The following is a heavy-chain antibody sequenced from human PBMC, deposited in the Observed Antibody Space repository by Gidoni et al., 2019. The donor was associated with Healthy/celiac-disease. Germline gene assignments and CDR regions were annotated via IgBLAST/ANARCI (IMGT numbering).Heavy chain of an antibody. D-gene: IGHD6-13*01. Sequence: QVQLVQPGAEGKKPGASVKVSRKAPGYTFTSYDINWVRQATGQGLEWMGWMNPNSGNTGYAQKFKGRVTMTRNTSISTAYMELSSLRSEDTAVYYCALSAAGTTGFEEWGQGTLVTVSS. CDR3: ALSAAGTTGFEE. V-gene: IGHV1-8*01. CDR2: MNPNSGNT. CDR1: GYTFTSYD. J-gene: IGHJ4*02.